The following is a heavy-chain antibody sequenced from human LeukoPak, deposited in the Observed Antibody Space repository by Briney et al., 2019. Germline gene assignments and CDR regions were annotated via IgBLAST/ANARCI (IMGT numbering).Heavy chain of an antibody. CDR2: IYHSGST. D-gene: IGHD3-3*01. J-gene: IGHJ5*02. CDR3: ARGRITIFGVANWFDP. V-gene: IGHV4-30-2*01. Sequence: SETLSLTCAVSGGSISSGGYSWSWIRQPPGKGLEWIGYIYHSGSTYYNPSLKSRVTISVDRSKNQFSLKLSSVTAADTAVCYCARGRITIFGVANWFDPWGQGTLVTVSS. CDR1: GGSISSGGYS.